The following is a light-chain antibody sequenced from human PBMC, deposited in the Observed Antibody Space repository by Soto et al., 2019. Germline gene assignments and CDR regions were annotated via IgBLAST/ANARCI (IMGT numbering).Light chain of an antibody. Sequence: EIVLTQSPGTLSLSPGERATLSCRASQSVSSTYLAWYQQKPGQAPRLLIYGASSRATRIPDRFSGSASRTDFTLTINRLEPEDFAIYYCQQYGDSRTFGQGTKLEIK. CDR3: QQYGDSRT. CDR1: QSVSSTY. CDR2: GAS. J-gene: IGKJ2*01. V-gene: IGKV3-20*01.